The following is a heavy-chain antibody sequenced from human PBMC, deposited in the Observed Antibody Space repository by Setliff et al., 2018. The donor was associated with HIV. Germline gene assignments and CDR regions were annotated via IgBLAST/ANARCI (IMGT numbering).Heavy chain of an antibody. Sequence: GGSLRLSCEASGFTFSTYGMHWVRQAPGKGLEWVSVILYDGSNKYYADSVKGRFTISRDNSKNTLSLQMNSLRAEDTAMYYCVRVEHSSSSPGGDYWGQGTQVTVSS. CDR1: GFTFSTYG. J-gene: IGHJ4*02. CDR3: VRVEHSSSSPGGDY. D-gene: IGHD6-6*01. CDR2: ILYDGSNK. V-gene: IGHV3-30*03.